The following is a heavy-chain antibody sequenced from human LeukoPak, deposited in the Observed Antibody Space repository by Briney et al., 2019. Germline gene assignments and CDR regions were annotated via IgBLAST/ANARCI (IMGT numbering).Heavy chain of an antibody. CDR1: GFTFSSYA. J-gene: IGHJ6*03. D-gene: IGHD3-3*01. V-gene: IGHV3-30-3*01. CDR2: ISYDGSNK. Sequence: PGGSLRLSCAASGFTFSSYAMHWVRQAPGKGLEWVAVISYDGSNKYYADSVKGRFTISRDNSKNTLYLQMNSLRAEDTAVYYCARDQADFWSGYYMDVWGKGTTVTVSS. CDR3: ARDQADFWSGYYMDV.